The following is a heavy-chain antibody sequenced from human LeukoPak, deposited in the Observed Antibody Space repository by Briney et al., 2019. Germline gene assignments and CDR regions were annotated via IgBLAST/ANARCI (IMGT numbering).Heavy chain of an antibody. CDR1: GGSFSGYY. J-gene: IGHJ4*02. CDR3: VKGRYDSGSYYFDY. D-gene: IGHD3-10*01. Sequence: PSETLSLTCAVYGGSFSGYYWSWIRQPPGKGLEWIGEINHSGSTNYNPSLKSRVTISVDTSKNQFSLKLSSVTAADTAVYYCVKGRYDSGSYYFDYWGQGTLVTVSS. CDR2: INHSGST. V-gene: IGHV4-34*01.